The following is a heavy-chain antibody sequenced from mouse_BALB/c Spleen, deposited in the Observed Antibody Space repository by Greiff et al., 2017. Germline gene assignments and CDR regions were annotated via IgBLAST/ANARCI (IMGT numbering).Heavy chain of an antibody. Sequence: EVKLVESGGGLVQPGGSRKLSCAASGFTFSDYGMAWVRQAPGKGPEWVAFISNLAYSIYYADTVTGRFTISRKNAKNTLYLEMSSLRSEDTAMYYCARARGNYDYAMDYWGQGTSVTVSS. D-gene: IGHD2-1*01. V-gene: IGHV5-15*02. CDR3: ARARGNYDYAMDY. CDR1: GFTFSDYG. J-gene: IGHJ4*01. CDR2: ISNLAYSI.